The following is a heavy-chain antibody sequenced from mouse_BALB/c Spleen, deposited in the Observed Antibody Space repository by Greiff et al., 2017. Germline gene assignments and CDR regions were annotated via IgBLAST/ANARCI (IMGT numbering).Heavy chain of an antibody. CDR1: GYSFTGYN. CDR2: IDPYYGGT. Sequence: EVKLVESGAELVKPGASVKISCKASGYSFTGYNMLWVKQSHGKSLEWIGNIDPYYGGTSYNQKFKGKATLTVAKSSSTAYMQLKSLTSEDFAVYYCARAAYYCDYWGQGTTLTVAS. J-gene: IGHJ2*01. CDR3: ARAAYYCDY. V-gene: IGHV1S135*01.